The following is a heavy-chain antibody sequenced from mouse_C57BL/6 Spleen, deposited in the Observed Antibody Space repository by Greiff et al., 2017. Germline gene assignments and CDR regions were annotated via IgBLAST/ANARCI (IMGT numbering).Heavy chain of an antibody. CDR3: ARWVVSCAMGD. V-gene: IGHV7-3*01. CDR2: IRNKANGYTT. D-gene: IGHD1-1*02. Sequence: EVKLQESGGGLVQPGGSLSLSCAASGFTFTDYYMSWVRQPPGKALEWLGFIRNKANGYTTEYSASVKGRFTISRDNSQSILYLQMNALGAEDSATYYCARWVVSCAMGDWGQGTTVT. J-gene: IGHJ4*01. CDR1: GFTFTDYY.